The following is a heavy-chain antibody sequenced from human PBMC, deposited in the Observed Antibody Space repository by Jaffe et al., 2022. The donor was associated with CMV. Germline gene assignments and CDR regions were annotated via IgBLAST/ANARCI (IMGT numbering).Heavy chain of an antibody. CDR1: GYTFTGYY. V-gene: IGHV1-2*02. J-gene: IGHJ4*02. Sequence: QVQLVQSGAEVKKPGASVKVSCKASGYTFTGYYMHWVRQAPGQGLEWMGWINPNSGGTNYAQKFQGRVTMTRDTSISTAYMELSRLRSDDTAVYYCARAPHLGYCSSTSCYPGWWGQGTLVTVSS. CDR2: INPNSGGT. CDR3: ARAPHLGYCSSTSCYPGW. D-gene: IGHD2-2*01.